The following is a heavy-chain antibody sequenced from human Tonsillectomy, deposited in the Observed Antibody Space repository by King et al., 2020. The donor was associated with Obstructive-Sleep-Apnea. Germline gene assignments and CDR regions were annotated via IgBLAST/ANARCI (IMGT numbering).Heavy chain of an antibody. J-gene: IGHJ5*02. CDR2: IYPGDSDT. Sequence: QLVQSGAEVKKPGESLKISCKGSGYSFTSYWIGWVRQMPGKGLEWMGIIYPGDSDTRYSPSFQGQVTISADKSISTAYLQWSSLKASDTAMYYCARRVDTYYDILTGCGWFDPWGQGTLVTVSS. CDR1: GYSFTSYW. D-gene: IGHD3-9*01. V-gene: IGHV5-51*01. CDR3: ARRVDTYYDILTGCGWFDP.